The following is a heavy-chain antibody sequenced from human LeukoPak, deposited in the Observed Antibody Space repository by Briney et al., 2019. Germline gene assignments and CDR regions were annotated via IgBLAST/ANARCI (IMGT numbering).Heavy chain of an antibody. CDR1: GYTFTSYD. CDR3: ARSITMIRGIHDAFDI. J-gene: IGHJ3*02. Sequence: ASVKVSCKPSGYTFTSYDITWVRQTPGQGLEWMGWISPYNGNTNYAQKVQGRVTMTTDTSTSTAYMELRSLTSDDTAVYYCARSITMIRGIHDAFDIWGQGTMVTVSS. CDR2: ISPYNGNT. D-gene: IGHD3-10*01. V-gene: IGHV1-18*01.